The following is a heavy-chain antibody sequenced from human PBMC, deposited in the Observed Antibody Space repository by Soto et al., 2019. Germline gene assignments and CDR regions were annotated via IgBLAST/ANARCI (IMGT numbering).Heavy chain of an antibody. CDR2: MSYDGSNK. CDR3: ARDGGAY. V-gene: IGHV3-30*14. D-gene: IGHD3-16*01. J-gene: IGHJ4*02. CDR1: GFTFSSYA. Sequence: QVQLVESGGGVVQPGRSLRLSCAASGFTFSSYAMHWVRRAPGKGLEWMEVMSYDGSNKYYADSVKGRFTISRDNSKNTPYLQMNSLRPEYTALYYCARDGGAYWGQGTLVIVSS.